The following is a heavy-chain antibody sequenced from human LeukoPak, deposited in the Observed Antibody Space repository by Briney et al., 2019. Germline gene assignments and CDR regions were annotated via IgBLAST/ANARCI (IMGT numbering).Heavy chain of an antibody. D-gene: IGHD2-2*01. Sequence: ASVKASCKASGYTFTGYYMHWVRQAPGQGLEWMGWINPNSGGTNYAQKFQGRVAMTRDTSISTAYMELSRLRSDDTAVYYCARDVGYCSSTSCPKTAFDIWGQGTMVTVSS. V-gene: IGHV1-2*02. CDR2: INPNSGGT. CDR1: GYTFTGYY. CDR3: ARDVGYCSSTSCPKTAFDI. J-gene: IGHJ3*02.